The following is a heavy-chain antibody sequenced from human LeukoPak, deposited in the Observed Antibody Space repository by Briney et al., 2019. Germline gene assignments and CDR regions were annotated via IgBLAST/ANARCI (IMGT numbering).Heavy chain of an antibody. D-gene: IGHD2-8*01. J-gene: IGHJ3*02. CDR1: GDSISTHY. CDR3: SRDLTTVTKGFDI. V-gene: IGHV4-59*11. Sequence: SETLSLTCTISGDSISTHYWTWIRQSPGKGLEWIGYVSSIGLTNYNPSLKSRVTISVDTSKNHFSLRLRSLTAADTAVYYCSRDLTTVTKGFDIWGQGTVVTVSS. CDR2: VSSIGLT.